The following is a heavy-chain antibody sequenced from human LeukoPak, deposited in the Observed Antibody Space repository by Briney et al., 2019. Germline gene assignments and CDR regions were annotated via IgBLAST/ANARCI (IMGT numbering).Heavy chain of an antibody. CDR3: ARGGAYGDYPDY. D-gene: IGHD4-17*01. V-gene: IGHV3-7*01. J-gene: IGHJ4*02. Sequence: GGSLRLSCAASGFTFSSYWMSWVRQAPGKGLEWVANIKQDGSEKYYVDSVKGRFTISRENAKNSLYLQMNSLRAGDTAVYYCARGGAYGDYPDYWGQGTLVTVSS. CDR2: IKQDGSEK. CDR1: GFTFSSYW.